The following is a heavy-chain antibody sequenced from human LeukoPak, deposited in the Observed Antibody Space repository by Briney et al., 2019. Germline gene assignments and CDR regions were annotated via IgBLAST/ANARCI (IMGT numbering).Heavy chain of an antibody. CDR2: ISYDGSNK. D-gene: IGHD5-24*01. V-gene: IGHV3-30*18. J-gene: IGHJ6*02. CDR1: GFTFSSYG. Sequence: PGRSLRLPCAASGFTFSSYGMHWVRQAPGKGLEWVAVISYDGSNKYYADSVKGRFTISRDNSKNTLYLQMNSLRAEDTAVYYCAKERDGYNNYGMDVWGQGTTVTVSS. CDR3: AKERDGYNNYGMDV.